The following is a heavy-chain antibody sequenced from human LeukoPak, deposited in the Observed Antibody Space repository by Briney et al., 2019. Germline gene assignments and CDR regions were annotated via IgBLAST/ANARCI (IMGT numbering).Heavy chain of an antibody. V-gene: IGHV3-48*02. J-gene: IGHJ4*02. CDR2: ISDGSSTI. Sequence: WVSYISDGSSTIYYADSVRGRFTISRDNAKNSLYLQINSLRDEDTAVYYCARETVGLDYWGQGTLVTVSS. D-gene: IGHD4-23*01. CDR3: ARETVGLDY.